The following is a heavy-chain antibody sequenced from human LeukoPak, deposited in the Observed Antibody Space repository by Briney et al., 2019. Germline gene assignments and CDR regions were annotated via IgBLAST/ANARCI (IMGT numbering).Heavy chain of an antibody. CDR3: ARGPMVTTDAFDI. Sequence: KPSETLSLTCTVSGDSISSRSYYWGWIRQPPGKGLEWIGSIHHSGTTYYNPSLKSRVTISVDTSKNQFSQKLSSVTAADTTMYYCARGPMVTTDAFDIWGQGTLVTVSS. CDR1: GDSISSRSYY. J-gene: IGHJ3*02. CDR2: IHHSGTT. V-gene: IGHV4-39*01. D-gene: IGHD2-21*02.